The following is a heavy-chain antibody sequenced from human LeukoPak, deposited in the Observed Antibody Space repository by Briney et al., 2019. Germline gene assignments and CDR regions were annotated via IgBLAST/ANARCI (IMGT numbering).Heavy chain of an antibody. J-gene: IGHJ5*02. CDR3: ARSRGYDFWSGYHHWFDP. CDR2: INPNSGNT. Sequence: ASLKVSCRASGYTFTSYDINWVRQATGQGLEWMGWINPNSGNTGYAQKFQGRVTMTRNTSISTAYMELSSLRSEDTAVYYCARSRGYDFWSGYHHWFDPWGQGTLVTVSS. V-gene: IGHV1-8*01. CDR1: GYTFTSYD. D-gene: IGHD3-3*01.